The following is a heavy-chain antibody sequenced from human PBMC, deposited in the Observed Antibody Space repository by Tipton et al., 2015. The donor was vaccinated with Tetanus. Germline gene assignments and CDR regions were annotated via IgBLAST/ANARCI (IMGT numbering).Heavy chain of an antibody. CDR3: ARGHSSSWFHVWFDP. CDR1: GYTFTSYD. V-gene: IGHV1-69*13. CDR2: MIPKFGTT. Sequence: QSGPEVKKPGASVRVSCKASGYTFTSYDINWVRQATGQGLEWMGGMIPKFGTTEYAQRFQGRLTITADDSASTLYMDLSSLTSEDTAIYYCARGHSSSWFHVWFDPWGQGTLVSVSS. J-gene: IGHJ5*02. D-gene: IGHD6-13*01.